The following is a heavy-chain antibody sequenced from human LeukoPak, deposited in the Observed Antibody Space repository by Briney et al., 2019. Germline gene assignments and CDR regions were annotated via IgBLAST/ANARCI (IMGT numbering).Heavy chain of an antibody. J-gene: IGHJ6*04. Sequence: GGSLRLSCAASGFTFSSYSMNWVRQAPGKGLEWVSAISSGSAFIYYADSVKGRFSISRDNAKNSLYLQMNSLRAEDTAVYYCAELGITMIGGVWGKGTTVTISS. D-gene: IGHD3-10*02. V-gene: IGHV3-21*01. CDR1: GFTFSSYS. CDR3: AELGITMIGGV. CDR2: ISSGSAFI.